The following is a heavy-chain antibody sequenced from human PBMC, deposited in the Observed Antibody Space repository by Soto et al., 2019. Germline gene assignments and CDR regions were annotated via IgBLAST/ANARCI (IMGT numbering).Heavy chain of an antibody. V-gene: IGHV1-24*01. CDR2: FDPEDGET. J-gene: IGHJ4*02. CDR1: GYTLTELS. D-gene: IGHD3-22*01. CDR3: ATNLVAYDSSGYYWYY. Sequence: ASVKVSCKVSGYTLTELSMHWVRQAPGKGLEWMGGFDPEDGETIYAQKFQGRVTMTEDTSTDTAYMELSSLRSEDTAVYYCATNLVAYDSSGYYWYYWGQGTLVTVSS.